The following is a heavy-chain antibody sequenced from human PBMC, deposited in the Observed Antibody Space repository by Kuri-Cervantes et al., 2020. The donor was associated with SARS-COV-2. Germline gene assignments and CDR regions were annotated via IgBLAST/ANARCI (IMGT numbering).Heavy chain of an antibody. CDR3: ARDIVVVPTDPPFRFDY. CDR2: ISYDGSNK. V-gene: IGHV3-30*04. Sequence: GGSLRLSCAASGFTFSSYAMHWVRQAPGKGLEWVAVISYDGSNKYYADSVKGRFTTSRDNSKNTLYLQMNSLRAEDTAVYYCARDIVVVPTDPPFRFDYWGQGTLVTVSS. J-gene: IGHJ4*02. CDR1: GFTFSSYA. D-gene: IGHD2-2*01.